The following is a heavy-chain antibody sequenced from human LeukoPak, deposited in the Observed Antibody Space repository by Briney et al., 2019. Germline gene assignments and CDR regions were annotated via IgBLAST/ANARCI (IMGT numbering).Heavy chain of an antibody. Sequence: GGSLRLSCAASGFTLSSTYMSWVRQGPGKGLEWVSIIYSGGATKYADSVKGRFTISRDRSKNTLYLQMNSLIVDDTAVYYCARNYYDSSGYYHFDSWGQGTLVTVSS. CDR2: IYSGGAT. J-gene: IGHJ4*02. CDR1: GFTLSSTY. D-gene: IGHD3-22*01. CDR3: ARNYYDSSGYYHFDS. V-gene: IGHV3-66*02.